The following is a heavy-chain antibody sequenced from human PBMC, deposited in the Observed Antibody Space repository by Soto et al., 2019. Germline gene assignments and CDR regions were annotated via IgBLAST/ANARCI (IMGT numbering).Heavy chain of an antibody. CDR3: ARGSAGSSPLAEYFQH. J-gene: IGHJ1*01. V-gene: IGHV3-21*01. CDR1: GFTFSSYS. CDR2: ISSSSSYI. Sequence: GGSLRLSCAASGFTFSSYSMNWVRQAPGKRLEWVSSISSSSSYIYYADSVKGRFTISRDNAKNSLYLQMNSLRAEDTAVYYCARGSAGSSPLAEYFQHWGQGTLVTVSS. D-gene: IGHD6-13*01.